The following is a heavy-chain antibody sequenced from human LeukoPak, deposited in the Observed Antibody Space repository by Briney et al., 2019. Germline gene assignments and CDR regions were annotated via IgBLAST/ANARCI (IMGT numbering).Heavy chain of an antibody. Sequence: SETLSLTCAVYGGSFSGYYWSWIRQPPGKGLEWIGEINHSGSTNYNPSLKSRVTISVDTSKNQFSLKLSSVTAADTAVYYCARLHYCSSTSCYRYARHNWFDPWGQGTLVTVSS. J-gene: IGHJ5*02. CDR3: ARLHYCSSTSCYRYARHNWFDP. D-gene: IGHD2-2*02. CDR2: INHSGST. V-gene: IGHV4-34*01. CDR1: GGSFSGYY.